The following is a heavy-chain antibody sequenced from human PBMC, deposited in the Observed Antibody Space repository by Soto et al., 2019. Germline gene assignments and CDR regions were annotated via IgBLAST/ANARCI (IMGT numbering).Heavy chain of an antibody. V-gene: IGHV1-18*01. D-gene: IGHD4-17*01. Sequence: QVQLVQSGAEVKKPGASVKVSCKASGYTFSGYGINWVRQAPGQGLEWMGWISAYNGNTKYAQKFQGRVTMTTDTYTSTAHMDLRSLRSDDTAVYFCARYSSDYGASGLSLGYWGQGNRVNVSS. CDR2: ISAYNGNT. J-gene: IGHJ4*02. CDR3: ARYSSDYGASGLSLGY. CDR1: GYTFSGYG.